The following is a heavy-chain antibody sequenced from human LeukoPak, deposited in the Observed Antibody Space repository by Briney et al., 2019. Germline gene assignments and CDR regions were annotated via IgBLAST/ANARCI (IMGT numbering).Heavy chain of an antibody. V-gene: IGHV4-34*01. CDR1: GGAFSDYY. Sequence: SETLSLTCAVYGGAFSDYYWGWIRQPPGKGLDWIGEINHSGSTYYNPSLKSRVTISIDTSKNQFSLMLTSVTAADTAVYYCASLHQVRGFTVFDYWGLGALVTVSS. CDR2: INHSGST. D-gene: IGHD3-10*01. CDR3: ASLHQVRGFTVFDY. J-gene: IGHJ4*02.